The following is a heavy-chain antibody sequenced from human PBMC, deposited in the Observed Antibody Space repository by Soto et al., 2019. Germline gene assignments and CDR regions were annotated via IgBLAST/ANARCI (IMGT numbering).Heavy chain of an antibody. V-gene: IGHV1-18*01. CDR3: VRGDVVVIATSFDF. Sequence: QVRLVQSGAEVKKPGASVKVSCKTSGHTFTNYGFAWVRQSPGQGLEWMGWISAYNGNTNYAQKFQGRVTLTTETSTSTVYMELRSLRSDDTAVYYCVRGDVVVIATSFDFWGQGTLVTVSS. D-gene: IGHD2-21*01. J-gene: IGHJ4*02. CDR2: ISAYNGNT. CDR1: GHTFTNYG.